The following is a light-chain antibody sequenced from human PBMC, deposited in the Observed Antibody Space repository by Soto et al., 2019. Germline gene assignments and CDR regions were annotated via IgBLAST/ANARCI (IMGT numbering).Light chain of an antibody. CDR1: QSVSSSY. CDR2: GAS. CDR3: QQYGGSPPYT. Sequence: EIVLTQSPGTLPLSPGERVTLSCRASQSVSSSYLAWYKQKPAQAPRLLIYGASNRDTGIPDRFSGSVSGTDFTLTISGLEPEDFAVYYCQQYGGSPPYTFGQGTKLEIK. V-gene: IGKV3-20*01. J-gene: IGKJ2*01.